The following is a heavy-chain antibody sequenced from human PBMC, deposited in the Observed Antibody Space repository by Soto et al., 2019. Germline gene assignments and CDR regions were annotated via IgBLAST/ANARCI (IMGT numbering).Heavy chain of an antibody. D-gene: IGHD6-19*01. J-gene: IGHJ5*02. Sequence: PGESLKISCKGSGYSFTSYWISWVRQMPGKGLEWMGRIDPSDSYTNYSPSFQGHVTISADKSISTAYLQWSSLKASDTAMYYCARAIKYSSGWYTGVNWFDPWGQGTLVTVSS. CDR1: GYSFTSYW. CDR3: ARAIKYSSGWYTGVNWFDP. CDR2: IDPSDSYT. V-gene: IGHV5-10-1*01.